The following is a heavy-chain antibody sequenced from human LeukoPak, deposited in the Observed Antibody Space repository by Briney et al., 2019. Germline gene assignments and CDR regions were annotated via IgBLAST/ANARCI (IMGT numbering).Heavy chain of an antibody. V-gene: IGHV4-61*01. CDR3: AKSGGGTDA. D-gene: IGHD3-16*01. CDR2: IYSSGGT. Sequence: SETLSLTCTVSGGSVSGGNYYWSWIRQPPGEGLEWIGYIYSSGGTKYNPSLKSRVTISVDTSKNQFSLNLYSVTPADTAVYYCAKSGGGTDAWGQGTTITVSS. CDR1: GGSVSGGNYY. J-gene: IGHJ6*02.